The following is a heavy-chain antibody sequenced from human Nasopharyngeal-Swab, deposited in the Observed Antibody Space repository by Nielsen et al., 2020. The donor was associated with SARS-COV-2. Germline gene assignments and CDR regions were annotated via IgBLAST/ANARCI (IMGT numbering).Heavy chain of an antibody. CDR1: GFTFSRYT. Sequence: GGSLRLSCAASGFTFSRYTMHWVRQAPGKGLEWVAVISYDGSNKYYADSVKGRFTISRGISKNTLYLQMNSLRAEDTAVFYCASTPLDSSGYYYAFHCWGRGTLVTVSS. CDR3: ASTPLDSSGYYYAFHC. D-gene: IGHD3-22*01. J-gene: IGHJ4*02. CDR2: ISYDGSNK. V-gene: IGHV3-30-3*01.